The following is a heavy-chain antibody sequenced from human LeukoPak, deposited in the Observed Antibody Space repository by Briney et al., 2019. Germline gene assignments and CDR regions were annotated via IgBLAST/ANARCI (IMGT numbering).Heavy chain of an antibody. CDR2: ISWNSGSI. CDR1: GFTFDDYA. Sequence: GRSLRLSCAASGFTFDDYAMHWVRQAPGKGLEWVSGISWNSGSIGYADSVKGRFTISRDNAKNSLYLQMNSLRAEDTALYYCAEDRAVAGTGVLDYWGQGTLVTVSS. V-gene: IGHV3-9*01. D-gene: IGHD6-19*01. CDR3: AEDRAVAGTGVLDY. J-gene: IGHJ4*02.